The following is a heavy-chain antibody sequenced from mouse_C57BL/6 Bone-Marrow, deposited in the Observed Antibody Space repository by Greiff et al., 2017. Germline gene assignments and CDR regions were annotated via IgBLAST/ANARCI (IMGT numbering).Heavy chain of an antibody. CDR1: GYSFTDYN. CDR3: ASDYYGSSYETWFAY. CDR2: INPNYGTT. Sequence: VHVKQSGPELVKPGASVKISCKASGYSFTDYNMNWVKQSNGKSLEWIGVINPNYGTTSYNQKFKGKATLTVDQSSSTAYMQLNSLTSEDSAVYYCASDYYGSSYETWFAYWGQGTRVTVSA. J-gene: IGHJ3*01. V-gene: IGHV1-39*01. D-gene: IGHD1-1*01.